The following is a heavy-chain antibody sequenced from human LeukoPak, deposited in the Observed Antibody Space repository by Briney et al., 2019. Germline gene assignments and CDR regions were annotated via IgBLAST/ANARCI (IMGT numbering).Heavy chain of an antibody. D-gene: IGHD1-26*01. Sequence: SETLSLTCTVSGYSISSGYYWDWIRQPPGKGLEWIGNIYHSGSTYYNPSLKSQVTISVDTSKNQFSLKLSSVTAADTAILCERPGGTYSSENWFDPWGRGTLVTVSS. J-gene: IGHJ5*02. CDR2: IYHSGST. CDR1: GYSISSGYY. V-gene: IGHV4-38-2*02. CDR3: RPGGTYSSENWFDP.